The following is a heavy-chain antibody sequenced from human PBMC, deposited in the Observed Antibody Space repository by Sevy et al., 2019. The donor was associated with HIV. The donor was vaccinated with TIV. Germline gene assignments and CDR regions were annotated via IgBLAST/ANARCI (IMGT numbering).Heavy chain of an antibody. Sequence: GGSLRLSCAASGFTFSSYAMHWVRQAPGKGLEWVTVISYDGSNEYYADSVKGRFTISRDNSNNTLYLLMNSLRVEDTAVYYCTSLRYYYGSGTDYSDSSDMWGQGTMVTVSS. CDR2: ISYDGSNE. D-gene: IGHD3-10*01. CDR1: GFTFSSYA. V-gene: IGHV3-30-3*01. CDR3: TSLRYYYGSGTDYSDSSDM. J-gene: IGHJ3*02.